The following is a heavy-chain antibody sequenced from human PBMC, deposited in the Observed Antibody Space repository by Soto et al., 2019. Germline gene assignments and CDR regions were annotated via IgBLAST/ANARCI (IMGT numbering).Heavy chain of an antibody. Sequence: SVKVSCKASGGTFSSYAISWVRQAPGQGLEWMGGIIPIFGTANYAQKFQGRVTITADKSTSTAYMELSSLRSEDTAVYYCASRPRWYDSSGYCGSDDAFDIWGQGTMVTVSS. J-gene: IGHJ3*02. CDR1: GGTFSSYA. V-gene: IGHV1-69*06. D-gene: IGHD3-22*01. CDR2: IIPIFGTA. CDR3: ASRPRWYDSSGYCGSDDAFDI.